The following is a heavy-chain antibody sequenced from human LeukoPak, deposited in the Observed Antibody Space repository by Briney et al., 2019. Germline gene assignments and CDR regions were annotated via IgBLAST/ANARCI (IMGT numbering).Heavy chain of an antibody. CDR2: VSSNGGNT. J-gene: IGHJ4*02. CDR1: GFTFTIYA. D-gene: IGHD3-9*01. Sequence: GGSLRLSCSASGFTFTIYALHWVRQAPGKGLEFVSAVSSNGGNTYYADSVKGRFTISRDNSKNALYLQLTSLRLEDTARYYCVKDLTGTWSFDYWGQGTLVTVSS. CDR3: VKDLTGTWSFDY. V-gene: IGHV3-64D*06.